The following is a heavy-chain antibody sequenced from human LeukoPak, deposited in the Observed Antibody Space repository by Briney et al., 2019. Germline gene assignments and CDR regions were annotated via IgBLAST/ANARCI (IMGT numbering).Heavy chain of an antibody. Sequence: GGSLRLSCAASGFTFSSYSMNWVRQAPGKGLEWVSSISSSSSYIYYADSVKGRFTISRDNAKNSLYLQMNSLRAEDTAVYYCARDIAAAGNVDYWGQGTLVTVSS. V-gene: IGHV3-21*01. D-gene: IGHD6-13*01. J-gene: IGHJ4*02. CDR3: ARDIAAAGNVDY. CDR1: GFTFSSYS. CDR2: ISSSSSYI.